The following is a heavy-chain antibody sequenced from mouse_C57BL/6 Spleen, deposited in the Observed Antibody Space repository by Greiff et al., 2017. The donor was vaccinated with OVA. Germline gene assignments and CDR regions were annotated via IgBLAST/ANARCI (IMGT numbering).Heavy chain of an antibody. Sequence: ESGPGLVKPSQSLSLTCSVTGYSITSCYFCNWIRQLPGDQLGWVGYISDDGSNNYNPSLKNRITITRDTSKNQFFLKLNSVTTEDTATDYCASDWVYDGDFDYWGQGTTLTVSS. CDR3: ASDWVYDGDFDY. V-gene: IGHV3-6*01. CDR1: GYSITSCYF. J-gene: IGHJ2*01. CDR2: ISDDGSN. D-gene: IGHD2-3*01.